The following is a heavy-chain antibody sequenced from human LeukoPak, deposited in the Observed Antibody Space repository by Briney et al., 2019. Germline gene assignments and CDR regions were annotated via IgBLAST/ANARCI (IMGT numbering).Heavy chain of an antibody. J-gene: IGHJ6*03. CDR1: GGTFSSYA. CDR3: ARDQRELLRNYYYYYMDV. V-gene: IGHV1-69*13. Sequence: ASVKVSCKASGGTFSSYAISRVRQAPGQGLEWKGGIIPIFGTANYAQKFQGRVTITADESTSTAYMELSSLRSEDTAVYYCARDQRELLRNYYYYYMDVWGKGTTVTISS. D-gene: IGHD3-10*01. CDR2: IIPIFGTA.